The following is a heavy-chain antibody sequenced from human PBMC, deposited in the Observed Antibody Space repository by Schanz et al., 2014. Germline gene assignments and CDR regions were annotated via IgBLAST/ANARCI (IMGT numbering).Heavy chain of an antibody. CDR3: ARGGSGSHYRLDY. Sequence: EVQLVESGGGLIQPGGSLRLSCAASGFGFSSYSMNWVRQAPGKGLEWVSYISGSSRTIYYADSMKGRFTVSRDNAENALYLQMSSLGAEDTCLYFCARGGSGSHYRLDYWGQGTLVTVSS. V-gene: IGHV3-48*01. CDR2: ISGSSRTI. D-gene: IGHD1-26*01. CDR1: GFGFSSYS. J-gene: IGHJ4*02.